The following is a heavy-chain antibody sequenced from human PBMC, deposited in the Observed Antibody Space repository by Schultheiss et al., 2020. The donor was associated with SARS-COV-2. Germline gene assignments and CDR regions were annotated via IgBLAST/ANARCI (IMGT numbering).Heavy chain of an antibody. Sequence: SETLSLTCTVSGGSISSYYWSWIRQPAGKGLEWIGRIYTSGSTNYNPSLKSRVTMSVDTSKNQFSLKLSSVTAADTAVYYCARNLISALGSFGWFDPWGQGTLVTVSS. D-gene: IGHD3-16*01. CDR3: ARNLISALGSFGWFDP. CDR2: IYTSGST. V-gene: IGHV4-4*07. CDR1: GGSISSYY. J-gene: IGHJ5*02.